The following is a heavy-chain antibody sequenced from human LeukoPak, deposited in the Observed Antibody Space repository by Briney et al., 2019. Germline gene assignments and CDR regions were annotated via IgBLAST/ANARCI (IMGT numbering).Heavy chain of an antibody. CDR2: INPSGCST. D-gene: IGHD5-24*01. CDR3: ARDGMATIRGFDY. CDR1: GYTFTSYY. V-gene: IGHV1-46*01. J-gene: IGHJ4*02. Sequence: ASVKVSCKASGYTFTSYYMHWVRQPPAQGLDWMEIINPSGCSTSYAQNFQGRVTITRDTSTRTVYMALSSLRSEDTAVYYCARDGMATIRGFDYWGQGTLVTVSS.